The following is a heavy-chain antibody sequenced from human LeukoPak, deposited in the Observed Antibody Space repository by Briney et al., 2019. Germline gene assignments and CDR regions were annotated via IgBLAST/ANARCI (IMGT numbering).Heavy chain of an antibody. V-gene: IGHV3-7*01. CDR3: ARESPSSWNH. D-gene: IGHD6-13*01. J-gene: IGHJ4*02. Sequence: GGSLRLSCAASGFTFSTYWMNWVRQAPGKGLEWVANIKQDGSDKFYVDSVKGRFTISRDNAKNSLYLQMNSLRAEDTAVYYCARESPSSWNHWGQGTLVTVSS. CDR2: IKQDGSDK. CDR1: GFTFSTYW.